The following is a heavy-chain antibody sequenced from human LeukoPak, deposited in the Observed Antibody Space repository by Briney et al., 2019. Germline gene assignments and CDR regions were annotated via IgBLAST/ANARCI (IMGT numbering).Heavy chain of an antibody. J-gene: IGHJ4*02. V-gene: IGHV4-39*01. Sequence: SETLSLTCTVSGGSIGGSNSHWGWIRQPPGKGLEWIGSIFYSGSTYYNPSLKSRVTMSVDPSENQFSLKVTSVTAADTATYYCARRGITYSSSFFAYWGQGTLVTVSS. CDR2: IFYSGST. D-gene: IGHD2-2*01. CDR1: GGSIGGSNSH. CDR3: ARRGITYSSSFFAY.